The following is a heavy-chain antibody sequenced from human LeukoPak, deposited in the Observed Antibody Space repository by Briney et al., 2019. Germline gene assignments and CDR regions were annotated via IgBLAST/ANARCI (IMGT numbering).Heavy chain of an antibody. J-gene: IGHJ4*02. D-gene: IGHD3-16*01. CDR3: ARGSYYDGFDY. CDR2: ISSSSSYI. Sequence: GGSLRLSCAASGFTFSSYNMNWVRQAPGKGLEWVSSISSSSSYIYYAESVKGRFTISRDNAKNSVHLQMNSLRAEDTAVYYCARGSYYDGFDYWGQGTLVTVSS. V-gene: IGHV3-21*01. CDR1: GFTFSSYN.